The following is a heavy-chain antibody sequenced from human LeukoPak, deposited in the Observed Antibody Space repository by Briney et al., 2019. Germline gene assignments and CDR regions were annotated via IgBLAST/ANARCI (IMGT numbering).Heavy chain of an antibody. Sequence: SVTVSCKASGGTFSSYTISWVRQAPGQGLEWMGRIIPILGIANYAQQFQGRVTITADKSTSTAYMGLSSLRSEDTAVYCCAREIEGLYYYDSSGYYYAYWGQGTLVTVSS. CDR1: GGTFSSYT. D-gene: IGHD3-22*01. J-gene: IGHJ4*02. CDR3: AREIEGLYYYDSSGYYYAY. CDR2: IIPILGIA. V-gene: IGHV1-69*04.